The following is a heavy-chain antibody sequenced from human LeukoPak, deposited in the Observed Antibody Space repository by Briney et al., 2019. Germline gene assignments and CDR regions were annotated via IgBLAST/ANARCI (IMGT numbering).Heavy chain of an antibody. CDR1: GFTFSSYA. Sequence: GGSLRLSCAASGFTFSSYAMSWVRQAPGKGLEWVSAIGGSAGNTYYADSVKGRFTISRDNAKNTLYLQMNSLRAEDTAVYYCAKDGMSGSYSRGPGGDAFDIWGQGTMVTVSS. CDR2: IGGSAGNT. V-gene: IGHV3-23*01. J-gene: IGHJ3*02. CDR3: AKDGMSGSYSRGPGGDAFDI. D-gene: IGHD1-26*01.